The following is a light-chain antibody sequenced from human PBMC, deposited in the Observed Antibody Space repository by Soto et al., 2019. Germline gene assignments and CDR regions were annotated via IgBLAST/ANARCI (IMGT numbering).Light chain of an antibody. CDR3: MQNTQFPLT. V-gene: IGKV2-24*01. J-gene: IGKJ4*01. CDR2: RVS. Sequence: FVMTQSPLSLPVTLGQPPSISCWSSQSLVNSDGNTYLSWLHVGAGQSPRPLIYRVSDRFPGVPERFTGSGAETNFTLKISRVEAEDVATYYCMQNTQFPLTFGGGTKVDIK. CDR1: QSLVNSDGNTY.